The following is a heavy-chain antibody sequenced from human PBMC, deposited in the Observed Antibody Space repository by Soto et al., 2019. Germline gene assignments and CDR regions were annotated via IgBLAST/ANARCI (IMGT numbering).Heavy chain of an antibody. CDR3: TRDLWSFPGGGGGDSGDY. Sequence: EVQLVESGGGLVKPGGSLRLSCAAAGFTFSNAWMRWVRQAPGKGLECVGRIKSKTDGGTTDYAAPVKGRFTISRDDSKDTLYLQMSSLKAEETAVYYCTRDLWSFPGGGGGDSGDYWGQGTLVTVSS. CDR2: IKSKTDGGTT. J-gene: IGHJ4*02. V-gene: IGHV3-15*01. D-gene: IGHD2-21*02. CDR1: GFTFSNAW.